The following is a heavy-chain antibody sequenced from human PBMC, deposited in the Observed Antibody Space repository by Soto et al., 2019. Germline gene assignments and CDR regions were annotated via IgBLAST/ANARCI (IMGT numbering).Heavy chain of an antibody. D-gene: IGHD2-2*01. CDR3: ARYIPGVRYYGMDV. CDR2: IGESGTPT. CDR1: WFTFIGYA. Sequence: FLRLSCAAAWFTFIGYAMRWVRQAPGKGLEWVSLIGESGTPTYYADSVKGRFTISRDNSGNTLFLEMYSLRAEDTAVYYCARYIPGVRYYGMDVWGQGTTVTVSS. J-gene: IGHJ6*02. V-gene: IGHV3-23*01.